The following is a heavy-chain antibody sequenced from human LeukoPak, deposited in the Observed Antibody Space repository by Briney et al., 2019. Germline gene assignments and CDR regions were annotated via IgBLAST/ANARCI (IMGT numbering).Heavy chain of an antibody. J-gene: IGHJ4*02. CDR2: IYRTGAT. CDR3: ARRDYYESTGYYYY. D-gene: IGHD3-22*01. CDR1: GGSISSDNW. Sequence: SETLSLTCAVSGGSISSDNWWSWVRQPPGKGLEWIGEIYRTGATNYNPSLKSRVTISLDKSKNQFSLNLNSVTAADTAVYYCARRDYYESTGYYYYWGQGTLVTVSS. V-gene: IGHV4-4*02.